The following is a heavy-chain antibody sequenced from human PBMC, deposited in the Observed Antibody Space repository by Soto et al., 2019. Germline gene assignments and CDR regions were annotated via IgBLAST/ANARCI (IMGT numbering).Heavy chain of an antibody. Sequence: QVQLQESGPGLVKPSETLSLTCTVSGGSISSYYWSWIRQPPGKGLEWIGYIYYSGSTNYNPSLKSRGTITVDTANNQCSLELSSVTAADTAVYYCARGFYGDFPSHHYYGMDVWGQGTTVTVSS. J-gene: IGHJ6*02. CDR2: IYYSGST. V-gene: IGHV4-59*01. D-gene: IGHD4-17*01. CDR3: ARGFYGDFPSHHYYGMDV. CDR1: GGSISSYY.